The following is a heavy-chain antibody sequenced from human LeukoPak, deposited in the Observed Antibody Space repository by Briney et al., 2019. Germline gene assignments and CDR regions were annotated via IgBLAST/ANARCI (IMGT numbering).Heavy chain of an antibody. CDR2: IRGSGGST. CDR1: GFTFSSYA. Sequence: HPGGSLRLSCAASGFTFSSYAMSWVRQAPGKGLEWVSAIRGSGGSTYYADSVKGRFTISRDNSKNTLYLQMNSLRAEDTAVYYCAKSPLVVVAELYYFDYWGEGALVTVSS. CDR3: AKSPLVVVAELYYFDY. V-gene: IGHV3-23*01. D-gene: IGHD2-15*01. J-gene: IGHJ4*02.